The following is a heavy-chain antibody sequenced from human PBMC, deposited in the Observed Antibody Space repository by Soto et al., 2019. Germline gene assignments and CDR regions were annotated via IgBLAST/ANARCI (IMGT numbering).Heavy chain of an antibody. CDR3: ARDLIVVVPAAISAEPIHYYYDMDV. D-gene: IGHD2-2*02. V-gene: IGHV1-18*01. Sequence: QVQLVQSGAEVKKPGASVKVSCKASGYTFTSYGISWVRQAPGQGLEWMGWISAYNGNTNYAQKLQGRVTMTTDTSTSTAYMELKSLRSDDTAVYYCARDLIVVVPAAISAEPIHYYYDMDVWGQGTTVTVSS. CDR2: ISAYNGNT. CDR1: GYTFTSYG. J-gene: IGHJ6*02.